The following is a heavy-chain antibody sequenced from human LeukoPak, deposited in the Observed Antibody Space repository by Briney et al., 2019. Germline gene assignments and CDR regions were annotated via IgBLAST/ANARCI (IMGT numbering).Heavy chain of an antibody. J-gene: IGHJ5*02. CDR3: ARRSRLVRPPSNWLDP. CDR1: GGSFSGYY. Sequence: PSETLSLTCAVYGGSFSGYYWSWIRQPPGKGLEWIGEINHSGSTNYNPSLKSRVTISVDTSKNQFSLKLSSVTAADTAVYYCARRSRLVRPPSNWLDPWGQGTLVTVSS. CDR2: INHSGST. V-gene: IGHV4-34*01. D-gene: IGHD6-6*01.